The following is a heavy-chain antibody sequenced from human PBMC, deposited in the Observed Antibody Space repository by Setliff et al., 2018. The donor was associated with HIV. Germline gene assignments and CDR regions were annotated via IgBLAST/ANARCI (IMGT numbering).Heavy chain of an antibody. V-gene: IGHV1-2*06. CDR2: IDPNSGGT. J-gene: IGHJ4*02. D-gene: IGHD1-1*01. CDR1: GYTFTGYY. CDR3: ARQLSNSFDY. Sequence: GASVKVSCKASGYTFTGYYMHWVRQAPGQGLEWMGRIDPNSGGTNYAQKFQGRVTMTRDTSINTAYMELNSLRSDDTAVYYCARQLSNSFDYWGQGTLVTVSS.